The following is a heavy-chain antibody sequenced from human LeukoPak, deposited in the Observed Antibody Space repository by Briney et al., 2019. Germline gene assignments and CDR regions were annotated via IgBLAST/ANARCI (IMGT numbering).Heavy chain of an antibody. CDR2: INPSGGST. CDR3: ARALQNDSCSGGSCYSLLFDY. CDR1: GYTFTSYY. J-gene: IGHJ4*02. V-gene: IGHV1-46*01. D-gene: IGHD2-15*01. Sequence: GASVKVSCKASGYTFTSYYMHWVRQAPGQGLEWMGIINPSGGSTSYAQKFQGRVTMTRDTSTSTVYMELSSLRSEDTAVYYCARALQNDSCSGGSCYSLLFDYWGQGTLVTVSS.